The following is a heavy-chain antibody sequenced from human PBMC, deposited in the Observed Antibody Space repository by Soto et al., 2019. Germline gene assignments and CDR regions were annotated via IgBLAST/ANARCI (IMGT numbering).Heavy chain of an antibody. D-gene: IGHD3-22*01. Sequence: QVQLQESGPGLVKPSETLSLTCTVSGGSISSYYWSWILQPPGKGLEWIVYIYYSGSTNYNPSLKSRVTISVDTSKNQFSLKLSYVTAADTAVYYCARLSGYFGYFDYWGQGTLVTVSS. CDR2: IYYSGST. CDR1: GGSISSYY. CDR3: ARLSGYFGYFDY. J-gene: IGHJ4*02. V-gene: IGHV4-59*01.